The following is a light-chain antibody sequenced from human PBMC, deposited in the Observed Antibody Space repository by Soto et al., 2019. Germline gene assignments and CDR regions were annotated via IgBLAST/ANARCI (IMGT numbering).Light chain of an antibody. Sequence: EIVMTQSPATLSVSPGERATLSCRASQSVNSNYLAWYQQHPGQPPRLLIYGISTRATGIPARFSGSGSGTEFSLTISSLQSEDFAVYYCLHYKDWPRWTFGQGTKV. CDR3: LHYKDWPRWT. CDR2: GIS. CDR1: QSVNSN. V-gene: IGKV3-15*01. J-gene: IGKJ1*01.